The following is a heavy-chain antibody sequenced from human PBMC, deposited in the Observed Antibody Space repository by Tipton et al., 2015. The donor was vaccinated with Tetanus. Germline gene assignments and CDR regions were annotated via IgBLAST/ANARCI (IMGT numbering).Heavy chain of an antibody. Sequence: GLVKPSETLSLTCTVSGGSISSYYWSWIRQPAGKGLEWIGRIYTSGSTNYNPSLKSRVTMSVDTSKNQFPLKLSSVTAADTAVYYCARHTNFWSGYYIVYWGQGTLVTVSS. V-gene: IGHV4-4*07. D-gene: IGHD3-3*01. CDR3: ARHTNFWSGYYIVY. CDR2: IYTSGST. CDR1: GGSISSYY. J-gene: IGHJ4*02.